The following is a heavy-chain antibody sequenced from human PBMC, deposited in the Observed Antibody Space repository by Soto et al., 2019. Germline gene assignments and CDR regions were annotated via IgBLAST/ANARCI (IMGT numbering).Heavy chain of an antibody. V-gene: IGHV1-69*12. J-gene: IGHJ6*02. CDR3: ARAFQLLSPLVYGMDV. Sequence: QVQLVQSGAEVKKPGSSVKVSCKASGGTFSSYAISWVRQAPGQGLEWMGGIIPIFGTANYAQKCQGRVTITADESTSTAYMELSSLRSEDTAVYYCARAFQLLSPLVYGMDVWGQGTTVTVS. D-gene: IGHD2-2*01. CDR2: IIPIFGTA. CDR1: GGTFSSYA.